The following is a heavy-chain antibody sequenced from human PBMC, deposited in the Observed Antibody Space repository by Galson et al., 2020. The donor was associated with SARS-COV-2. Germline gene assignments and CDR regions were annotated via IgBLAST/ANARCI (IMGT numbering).Heavy chain of an antibody. CDR1: GGSFSGYY. J-gene: IGHJ4*02. CDR3: ARVGDSKGY. D-gene: IGHD3-22*01. V-gene: IGHV4-34*01. Sequence: SQASETLSLTCAVYGGSFSGYYWSWIRQPPGKGLEWIGEINHSGSTNYNPSLKSRVTISVDTSKNQFSLKLSSVTAADTAVYYCARVGDSKGYWGQGTLVTVSS. CDR2: INHSGST.